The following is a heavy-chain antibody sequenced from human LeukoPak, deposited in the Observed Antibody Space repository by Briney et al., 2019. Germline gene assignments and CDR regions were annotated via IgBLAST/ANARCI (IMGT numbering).Heavy chain of an antibody. J-gene: IGHJ5*02. CDR3: ARVEVGANRRLRFDP. D-gene: IGHD1-26*01. Sequence: PGGSLRLSCAASGFTFDDYGMSWVRQAPGKGLEWVSGINWNGGSTGYADSVKGRFTISRDNAKNSLYLQMNSLRAEDTALYHCARVEVGANRRLRFDPWGQGTLVTVSS. CDR1: GFTFDDYG. V-gene: IGHV3-20*01. CDR2: INWNGGST.